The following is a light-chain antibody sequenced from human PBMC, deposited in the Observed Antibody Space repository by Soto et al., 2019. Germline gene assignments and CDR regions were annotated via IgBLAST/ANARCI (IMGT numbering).Light chain of an antibody. J-gene: IGKJ5*01. V-gene: IGKV1-13*02. CDR3: QQFNSYPIT. CDR1: QDIRGA. Sequence: AIQVTQSPSSLSASVGDRVTITCRASQDIRGALAWYQQKPGKAPNLLIYDVSTLESGVPSRFSGSGSGTEFTLTISSLRPEDFGTFYCQQFNSYPITFGHGTRLEIK. CDR2: DVS.